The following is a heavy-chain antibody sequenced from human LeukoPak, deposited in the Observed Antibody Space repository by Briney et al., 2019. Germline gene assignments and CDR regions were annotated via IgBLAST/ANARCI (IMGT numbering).Heavy chain of an antibody. CDR2: IDPRNSNS. J-gene: IGHJ2*01. CDR3: ARAATVTGRWYFDR. CDR1: GYTFTSYW. V-gene: IGHV5-10-1*01. D-gene: IGHD4-17*01. Sequence: GESLKISFAGSGYTFTSYWISWVRPMPGKGLEWMGWIDPRNSNSKYTPSSQGHVTMSIDKSITTAYLQWFSLEASDTATYYCARAATVTGRWYFDRWGRGTPVIVSS.